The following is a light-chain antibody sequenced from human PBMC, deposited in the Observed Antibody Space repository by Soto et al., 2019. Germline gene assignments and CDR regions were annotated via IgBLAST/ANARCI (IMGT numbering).Light chain of an antibody. Sequence: EIGLTQSPGTLSLSPGETASLSCWASQSIISNFLAWYQQRRGQPPRLLIYDSSRRASGSPARFTGSGSGTAFTLTISRVEPEDSAVYYCQQTFHSPRTFGQGTRLEI. CDR1: QSIISNF. V-gene: IGKV3-20*01. CDR3: QQTFHSPRT. J-gene: IGKJ2*01. CDR2: DSS.